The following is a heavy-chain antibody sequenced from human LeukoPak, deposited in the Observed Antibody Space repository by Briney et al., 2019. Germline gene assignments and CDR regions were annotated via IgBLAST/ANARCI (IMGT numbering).Heavy chain of an antibody. Sequence: ASVKVSFTASGGTFSSYAISWVRQAPGQGLEWMGGIIPIFGTANYAQKFQGRVTMTRDTSTSTVYMELSSLRSEDTAVYYCARDRRRDGYTDAFDIWGQGTMVTVSS. CDR1: GGTFSSYA. D-gene: IGHD5-24*01. V-gene: IGHV1-69*05. CDR3: ARDRRRDGYTDAFDI. CDR2: IIPIFGTA. J-gene: IGHJ3*02.